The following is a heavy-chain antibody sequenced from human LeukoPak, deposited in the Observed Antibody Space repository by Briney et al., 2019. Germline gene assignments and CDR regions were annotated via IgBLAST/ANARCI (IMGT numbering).Heavy chain of an antibody. D-gene: IGHD4-17*01. CDR3: ARDKDSWDYGDFYDN. CDR2: TKQDGSEK. Sequence: GGSLRLSCAASGFAFSSYWMSWVRQAPGKGPEWVANTKQDGSEKYYVDSVKGRFTISRDNAKNSLYLQMNSLRAEDTAVYYCARDKDSWDYGDFYDNWGQGTLVTVSS. CDR1: GFAFSSYW. J-gene: IGHJ4*02. V-gene: IGHV3-7*01.